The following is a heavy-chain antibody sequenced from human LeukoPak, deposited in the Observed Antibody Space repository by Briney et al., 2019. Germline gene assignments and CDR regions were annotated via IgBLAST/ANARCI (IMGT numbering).Heavy chain of an antibody. Sequence: SETLSLTCTVSGGSISSGGYYWSWIRQHPGKGLEWIGFFYYTGSTYYNPSLKSRVTISVDTSKNQFSLKLSSVTAADTAVYYCARGGFGVPFDYWGQGTLVTVSS. J-gene: IGHJ4*02. CDR2: FYYTGST. V-gene: IGHV4-31*03. CDR3: ARGGFGVPFDY. CDR1: GGSISSGGYY. D-gene: IGHD3-16*01.